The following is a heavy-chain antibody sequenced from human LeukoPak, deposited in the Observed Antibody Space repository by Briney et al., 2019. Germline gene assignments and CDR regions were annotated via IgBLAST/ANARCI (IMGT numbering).Heavy chain of an antibody. Sequence: SETLSLTCTVSGGSVTDYYWSWIRQSPGKGLEWIGYIYYTGTSYNPSLKSRVTISADTSKNQFSLKLISVTAADTAVYYCASRRLGNDYWGQGTLVTVSS. V-gene: IGHV4-59*02. CDR3: ASRRLGNDY. D-gene: IGHD7-27*01. CDR1: GGSVTDYY. CDR2: IYYTGT. J-gene: IGHJ4*02.